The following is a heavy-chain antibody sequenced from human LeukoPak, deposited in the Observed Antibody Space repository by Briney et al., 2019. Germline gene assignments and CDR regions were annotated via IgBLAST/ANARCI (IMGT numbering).Heavy chain of an antibody. CDR1: GGSISSYF. CDR3: ARDRFAGYGWFDP. J-gene: IGHJ5*02. D-gene: IGHD5-18*01. CDR2: IYYSGNT. V-gene: IGHV4-59*01. Sequence: PSETLSLTCTVSGGSISSYFCSWIRQPPGKGLEWIGYIYYSGNTNYNPSLQSRVTISIDTSKNQFSLKLSSLTAADTAVYYCARDRFAGYGWFDPWGQGTLVTVSS.